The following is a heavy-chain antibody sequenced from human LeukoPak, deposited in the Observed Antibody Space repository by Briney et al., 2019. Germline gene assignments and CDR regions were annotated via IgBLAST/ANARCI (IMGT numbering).Heavy chain of an antibody. Sequence: RGSLRLSCAASGFTFSSYAMHWVRQAPGKGLEWVAVISYDGSNKYYADSVKGRFTISSDNSKNTLYLQMNSLRAEDTAVYYCAREGYSGSYLAERGWFDPWGQGTLVTVSS. D-gene: IGHD1-26*01. V-gene: IGHV3-30*01. CDR2: ISYDGSNK. CDR3: AREGYSGSYLAERGWFDP. CDR1: GFTFSSYA. J-gene: IGHJ5*02.